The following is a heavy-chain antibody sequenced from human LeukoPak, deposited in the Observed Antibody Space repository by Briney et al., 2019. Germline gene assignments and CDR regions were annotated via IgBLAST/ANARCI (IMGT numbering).Heavy chain of an antibody. CDR3: ARDLSTVRGPLGSYFYGMDV. J-gene: IGHJ6*02. D-gene: IGHD3-10*01. Sequence: GGSLRLSCAASGFTFSSYSMNWVRQAPGKGLEWVSSISSSSSYIYYADSVKGRFTISRDNAKNSLYLQMNSLRAEDTAVYYCARDLSTVRGPLGSYFYGMDVWGQGTTVTVSS. CDR1: GFTFSSYS. CDR2: ISSSSSYI. V-gene: IGHV3-21*01.